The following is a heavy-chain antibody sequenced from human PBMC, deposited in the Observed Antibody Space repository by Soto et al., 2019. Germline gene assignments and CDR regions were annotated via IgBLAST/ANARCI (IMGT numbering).Heavy chain of an antibody. CDR1: GGSISSYY. V-gene: IGHV4-59*08. CDR2: IYYSGST. D-gene: IGHD3-10*01. J-gene: IGHJ4*02. Sequence: QVQLQESGSGLVKPSETLSLTCTVSGGSISSYYWSWIRQPPGKGLEWIGYIYYSGSTNYNPSLKSRVTISVDTSKNQFSLKLSSVTAADTAVYYCARLWGWFGDYWGQGTLVTVSS. CDR3: ARLWGWFGDY.